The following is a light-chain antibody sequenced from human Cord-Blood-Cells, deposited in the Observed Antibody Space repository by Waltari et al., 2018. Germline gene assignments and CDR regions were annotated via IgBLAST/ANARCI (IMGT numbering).Light chain of an antibody. J-gene: IGLJ1*01. Sequence: QSALTQPASVSGSPGQSITISCTGTSSDVGSYNLVSWYQQQPGKAPKLMIYEGSKRPSGVSNRFSGSKSGNTASLTISGLQAEDEADYYCCSYAGSSTYVFGPGTKVTVL. CDR3: CSYAGSSTYV. CDR2: EGS. V-gene: IGLV2-23*01. CDR1: SSDVGSYNL.